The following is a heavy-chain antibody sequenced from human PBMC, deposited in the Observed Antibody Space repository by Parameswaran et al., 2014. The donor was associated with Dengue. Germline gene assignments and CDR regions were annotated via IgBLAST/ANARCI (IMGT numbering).Heavy chain of an antibody. CDR2: ISSSSSYI. D-gene: IGHD6-13*01. CDR3: ASLHSSSWYVGMDV. J-gene: IGHJ6*02. Sequence: VRQMPGKGLEWVSSISSSSSYIYYADSVKGRFTISRDNAKNSLYLQMNSLRAEDTAVYYCASLHSSSWYVGMDVWGQGTTVRLL. V-gene: IGHV3-21*01.